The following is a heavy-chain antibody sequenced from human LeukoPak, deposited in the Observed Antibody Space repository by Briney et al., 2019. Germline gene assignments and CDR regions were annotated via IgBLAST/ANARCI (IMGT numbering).Heavy chain of an antibody. CDR1: GFTFSSYG. Sequence: GGSLRLSCAASGFTFSSYGMHWVRQAPGKGLEWVAVISYDGSNKYYADSVKGRFTISRDNSKNTLYPQMNSLRAEDTAVYYCANGYSSGYYFDYWGQGTLVTVSS. J-gene: IGHJ4*02. D-gene: IGHD3-22*01. CDR2: ISYDGSNK. CDR3: ANGYSSGYYFDY. V-gene: IGHV3-30*18.